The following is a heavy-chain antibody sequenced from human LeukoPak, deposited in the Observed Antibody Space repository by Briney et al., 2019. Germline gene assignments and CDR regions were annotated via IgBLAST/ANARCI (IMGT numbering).Heavy chain of an antibody. J-gene: IGHJ4*02. Sequence: SETLSLTCTVSGGSISSYYWSWIRQPPGKGLEWIGYIYYSGSTNYNPSLKSRVTISVDTSKNQFSLKLSSVTAADTAVYYCARVAIFGAPFDYWGQGTLVTVSS. V-gene: IGHV4-59*01. D-gene: IGHD3-3*01. CDR2: IYYSGST. CDR3: ARVAIFGAPFDY. CDR1: GGSISSYY.